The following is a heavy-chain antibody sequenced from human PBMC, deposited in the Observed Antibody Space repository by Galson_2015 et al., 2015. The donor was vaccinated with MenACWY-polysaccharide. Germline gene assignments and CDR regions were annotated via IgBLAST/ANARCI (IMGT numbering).Heavy chain of an antibody. CDR1: GASITSGGYF. CDR3: ARGGRAVSNRNWFDP. Sequence: TLSLTCTVSGASITSGGYFWSWLRQNPGKGLEWIASISYDGGTYYNPSLKSRVTISADTPNNQFTLKLNSVTAADTAVYYCARGGRAVSNRNWFDPWGQGTLVTVSS. V-gene: IGHV4-31*03. D-gene: IGHD3-16*01. CDR2: ISYDGGT. J-gene: IGHJ5*02.